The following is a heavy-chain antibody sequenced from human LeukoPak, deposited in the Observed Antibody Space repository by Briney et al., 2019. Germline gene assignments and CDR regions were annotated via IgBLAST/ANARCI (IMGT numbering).Heavy chain of an antibody. CDR1: GYTLTELS. D-gene: IGHD1-1*01. CDR2: INPNSGGT. J-gene: IGHJ4*02. Sequence: ASVKVSFKVSGYTLTELSMHWVRQAPGQGLEWMGWINPNSGGTNYAQKFQGRVTMTRDTSISTAYMELSRLRPGDTAVYYCAREGVDWNHSVYYFDYWGQGTLVTVSS. CDR3: AREGVDWNHSVYYFDY. V-gene: IGHV1-2*02.